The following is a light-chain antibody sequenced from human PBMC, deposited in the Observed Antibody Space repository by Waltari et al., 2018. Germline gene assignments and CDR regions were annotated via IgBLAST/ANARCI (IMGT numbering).Light chain of an antibody. CDR3: QSYDSSLSGWV. CDR1: SSNIGAGYA. CDR2: GNS. V-gene: IGLV1-40*01. Sequence: QSVLTQPPSVSGAPGQRLTLSCTGTSSNIGAGYAVHWYQQLPGTAPKLLIYGNSNRPSGVPDRFSGSKSGTSASLAITGLQAEDEADYYCQSYDSSLSGWVFGGGTKLTVL. J-gene: IGLJ3*02.